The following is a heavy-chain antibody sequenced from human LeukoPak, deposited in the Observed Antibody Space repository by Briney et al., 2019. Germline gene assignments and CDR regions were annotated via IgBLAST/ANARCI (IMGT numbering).Heavy chain of an antibody. Sequence: SETLSLTCSVSGVSISAYYWSWIRQSAGNRLEWIGRIYPGEGIYATATTSYNPSFKSRVTMSGDTSKNQLSLKLSSVTAADTAVYYCAREVFSSSSDATNWFDPWGQGTLVTVSS. CDR3: AREVFSSSSDATNWFDP. D-gene: IGHD6-6*01. CDR1: GVSISAYY. V-gene: IGHV4-4*07. CDR2: IYPGEGIYATATT. J-gene: IGHJ5*02.